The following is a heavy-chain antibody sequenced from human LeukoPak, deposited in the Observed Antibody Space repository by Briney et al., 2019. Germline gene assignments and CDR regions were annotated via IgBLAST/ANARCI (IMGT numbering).Heavy chain of an antibody. J-gene: IGHJ5*02. D-gene: IGHD6-19*01. V-gene: IGHV3-30*02. Sequence: PGGSLRLSCAASGFTFSSYGMHWVRQAPGKGLEWVAFIRYDGSNKYYADSVKGRFTISRDNSKNTLYLQMNSLRAEDTAVYYCAKEPSGWYREGYNWFDPWGQGTLVTVSS. CDR1: GFTFSSYG. CDR3: AKEPSGWYREGYNWFDP. CDR2: IRYDGSNK.